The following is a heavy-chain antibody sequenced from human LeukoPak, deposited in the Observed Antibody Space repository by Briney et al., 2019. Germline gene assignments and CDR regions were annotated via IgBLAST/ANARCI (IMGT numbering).Heavy chain of an antibody. CDR3: AKGGKWDVTPFDY. V-gene: IGHV3-23*01. J-gene: IGHJ4*02. Sequence: PGGSLRHSCAASGFTFTSYSTNWVRQAPGKGLEWVSTISGGGGSTYYADSVKGRFTISRDNSKNTLYLQVNSLRAEDTAVYYCAKGGKWDVTPFDYWGQGTLVTVSS. CDR2: ISGGGGST. CDR1: GFTFTSYS. D-gene: IGHD1-26*01.